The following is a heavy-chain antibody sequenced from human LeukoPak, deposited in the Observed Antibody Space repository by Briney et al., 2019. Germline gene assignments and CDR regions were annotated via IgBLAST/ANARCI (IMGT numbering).Heavy chain of an antibody. CDR1: GGSFSGYY. CDR2: SNHSGST. D-gene: IGHD6-6*01. V-gene: IGHV4-34*01. CDR3: ARQVEYSSSCFDY. Sequence: SETLSLTCAVYGGSFSGYYWSWIRQPPGKGLEWIGESNHSGSTNYNPSLKSRVTISVDTSKNQFSLKLSSVTAADTAVYYCARQVEYSSSCFDYWGQGTLVTVSS. J-gene: IGHJ4*02.